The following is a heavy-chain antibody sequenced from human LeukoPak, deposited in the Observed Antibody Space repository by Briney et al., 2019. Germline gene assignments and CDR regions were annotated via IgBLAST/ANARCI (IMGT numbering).Heavy chain of an antibody. J-gene: IGHJ4*02. D-gene: IGHD4-17*01. Sequence: PSETLSLTCTVSGGSIRSTTYYWGWIRQPPGKGLEWIGDISDRGRTYNNPSLKSRVTMSVDTSKNHFSLKLTSVTAADTAVYYCARDFLRDYGDPFDSWGQGTLVTVSS. CDR3: ARDFLRDYGDPFDS. CDR2: ISDRGRT. CDR1: GGSIRSTTYY. V-gene: IGHV4-39*07.